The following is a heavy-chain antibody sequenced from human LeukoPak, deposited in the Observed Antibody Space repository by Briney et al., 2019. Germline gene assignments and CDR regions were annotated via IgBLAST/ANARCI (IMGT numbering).Heavy chain of an antibody. V-gene: IGHV3-15*01. J-gene: IGHJ4*02. CDR2: IKSKTDGGTT. CDR1: GFTFSNAW. Sequence: GGSLRLSCAASGFTFSNAWMSWVRQAPGKGLEWVGRIKSKTDGGTTDYAAPVKGRFTISRDDSKNTLYLQMNSLKTEDTAVYYCTTDGSPYCGGDCYYDHWGQGTLVTVSS. D-gene: IGHD2-21*02. CDR3: TTDGSPYCGGDCYYDH.